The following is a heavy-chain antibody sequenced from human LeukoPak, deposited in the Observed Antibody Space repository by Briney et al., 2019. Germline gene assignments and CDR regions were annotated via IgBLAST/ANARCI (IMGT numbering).Heavy chain of an antibody. CDR2: ISGSGGSK. V-gene: IGHV3-23*01. CDR1: GFAFSKYA. D-gene: IGHD3-9*01. Sequence: PGGSLRLSCAASGFAFSKYAMSWVRQAPGKGLEWVSAISGSGGSKYYADSVKGRFTISRDNSKNTLYVQMNSLRAEDTATYYCAKGTTYYDILTGYEYPYYFDYWGQGTLVTVSS. CDR3: AKGTTYYDILTGYEYPYYFDY. J-gene: IGHJ4*02.